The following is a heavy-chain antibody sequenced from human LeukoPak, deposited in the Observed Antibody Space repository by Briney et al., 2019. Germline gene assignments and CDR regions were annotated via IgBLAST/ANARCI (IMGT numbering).Heavy chain of an antibody. CDR3: ARAYSSSWYYFDY. CDR1: GGTFSSYA. D-gene: IGHD6-13*01. V-gene: IGHV1-69*05. Sequence: VASVKVSFKASGGTFSSYAISGVRQAPGQGREWMGGIIPIFGTANYAQKFQGRVTITTDESTSTAYMELSSLRSEDTAVYYCARAYSSSWYYFDYWGQGTLVTVSS. J-gene: IGHJ4*02. CDR2: IIPIFGTA.